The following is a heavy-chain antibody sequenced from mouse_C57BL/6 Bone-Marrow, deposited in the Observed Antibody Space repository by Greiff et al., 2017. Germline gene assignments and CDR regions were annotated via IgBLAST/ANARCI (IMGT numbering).Heavy chain of an antibody. J-gene: IGHJ1*03. D-gene: IGHD6-1*01. Sequence: DVQLQESGPGLAKPSQTLSLTCSVTGYSITSDYWNWIRQFPGNKLEYMGYISYSGSTYYNPSLKSRISITRDTSKNQYYLQLSTVTTEVTATYYCARTLSYRGGWDLDVWGTGTTVTVAS. CDR1: GYSITSDY. CDR3: ARTLSYRGGWDLDV. CDR2: ISYSGST. V-gene: IGHV3-8*01.